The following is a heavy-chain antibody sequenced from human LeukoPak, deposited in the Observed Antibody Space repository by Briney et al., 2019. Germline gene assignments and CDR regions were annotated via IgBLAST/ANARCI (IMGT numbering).Heavy chain of an antibody. V-gene: IGHV3-66*01. Sequence: GGSLRLSCAASGFTVSSNYMSWVRQAPGKGLEWVSVIYSGGSTYYADSVKGRFTISRDNSKNTLYLQMNSLRAEDTAVYYCARGGGYQLPSGSVDYWGQGTLVTVSS. CDR3: ARGGGYQLPSGSVDY. J-gene: IGHJ4*02. CDR2: IYSGGST. D-gene: IGHD2-2*01. CDR1: GFTVSSNY.